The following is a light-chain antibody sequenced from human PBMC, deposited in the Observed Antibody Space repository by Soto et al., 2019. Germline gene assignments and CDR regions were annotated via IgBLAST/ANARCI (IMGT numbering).Light chain of an antibody. CDR2: GAS. J-gene: IGKJ4*01. V-gene: IGKV1-39*01. CDR3: HQSFSIHALT. Sequence: DIQMTQSPSSLSASVGDRVTITCRASENIAKYLNWYQQKQGKAPKILIYGASSLQSGVPSRFSATGSGKDFTLTISSLQPEDFAIYHCHQSFSIHALTVAGGTNVDIK. CDR1: ENIAKY.